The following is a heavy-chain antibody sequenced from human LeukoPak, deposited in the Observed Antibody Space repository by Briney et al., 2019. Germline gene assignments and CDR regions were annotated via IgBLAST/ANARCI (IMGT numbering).Heavy chain of an antibody. CDR2: ISPSGDIT. J-gene: IGHJ4*02. CDR3: AQDFAWIRFDY. V-gene: IGHV3-23*01. CDR1: GFTFSSHG. D-gene: IGHD5-12*01. Sequence: GGTLRLSCAASGFTFSSHGMNWVRQAPGKGLEWVSGISPSGDITYYADSVKGRFTISRDNSKNTVYLQMDSLRVEDAAVYYFAQDFAWIRFDYWGQGTLVTVSS.